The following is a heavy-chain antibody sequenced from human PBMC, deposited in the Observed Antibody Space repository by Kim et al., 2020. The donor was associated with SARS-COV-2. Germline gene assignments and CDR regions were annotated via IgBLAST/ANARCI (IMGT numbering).Heavy chain of an antibody. Sequence: ASVKVSCKASGYTFTSYAMHWVRQAPGQRLEWMGWINAGNGNTKYSQKFQGRVTITRDTYASTAYMELSSLRSEDTAVYYCARGGHSGYRYYYGMDVWGQGTTVTVSS. CDR1: GYTFTSYA. CDR3: ARGGHSGYRYYYGMDV. J-gene: IGHJ6*02. CDR2: INAGNGNT. D-gene: IGHD5-12*01. V-gene: IGHV1-3*01.